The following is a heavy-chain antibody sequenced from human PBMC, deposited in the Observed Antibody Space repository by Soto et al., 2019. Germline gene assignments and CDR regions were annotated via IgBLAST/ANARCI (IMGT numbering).Heavy chain of an antibody. CDR1: GFTFSDSW. J-gene: IGHJ5*02. Sequence: EVQLVESGGGLVQPGGSLRLSCTASGFTFSDSWMTWVRQAPGKGLEWVARIKPDESEKKYADSVKGRFTISRDNAKNSMYFQMDGLRAEDTAVFYCVRGGSNYASWGQGTLVTVSS. CDR3: VRGGSNYAS. CDR2: IKPDESEK. V-gene: IGHV3-7*01. D-gene: IGHD4-4*01.